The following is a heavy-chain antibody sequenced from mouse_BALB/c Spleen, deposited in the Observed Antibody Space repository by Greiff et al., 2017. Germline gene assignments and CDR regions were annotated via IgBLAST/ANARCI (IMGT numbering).Heavy chain of an antibody. V-gene: IGHV1-7*01. J-gene: IGHJ4*01. CDR2: INPSTGYT. Sequence: VQLQQSGAELAKPGASVKMSCKASGYTFTSYWMHWVKQRPGQGLEWIGYINPSTGYTEYNQKFKDKATLTADKSSSTAYMQLSSLTSEDSAVYYCARPDYRYDGYAMDYWGQGTSVTVSS. CDR1: GYTFTSYW. D-gene: IGHD2-14*01. CDR3: ARPDYRYDGYAMDY.